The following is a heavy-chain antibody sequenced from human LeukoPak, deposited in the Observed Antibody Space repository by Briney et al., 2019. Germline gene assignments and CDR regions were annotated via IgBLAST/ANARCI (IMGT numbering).Heavy chain of an antibody. J-gene: IGHJ4*02. CDR1: GYTLTELS. CDR2: FDPEDGET. Sequence: GASVKVSCKVSGYTLTELSMHWVRQAPGKGLEWMGGFDPEDGETIYAQKFQGRVTMTEDTSTDTAYMELSSLRSEDTAVYYCARYCSGGSCEAFDYWGQGTLVTVSS. D-gene: IGHD2-15*01. V-gene: IGHV1-24*01. CDR3: ARYCSGGSCEAFDY.